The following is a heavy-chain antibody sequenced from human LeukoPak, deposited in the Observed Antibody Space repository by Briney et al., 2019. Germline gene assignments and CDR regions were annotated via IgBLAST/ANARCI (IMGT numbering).Heavy chain of an antibody. J-gene: IGHJ5*02. CDR1: GFSFSDSY. V-gene: IGHV3-11*03. D-gene: IGHD3-10*01. CDR2: ISSSGSYK. Sequence: GESLKISCAASGFSFSDSYMTWIRQAPGKGLEWVSYISSSGSYKDYADSVKGRFAISRDNGKNSLFLQMNSLSLEDTAVYYCARYRNALVRESYGAWFDPWGQGTLVTVSS. CDR3: ARYRNALVRESYGAWFDP.